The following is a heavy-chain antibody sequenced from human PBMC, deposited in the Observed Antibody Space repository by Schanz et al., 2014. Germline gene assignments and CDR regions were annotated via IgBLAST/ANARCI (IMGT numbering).Heavy chain of an antibody. V-gene: IGHV3-11*01. CDR3: ASSSYRLLSYYYAMDV. CDR1: GFTFSDYY. J-gene: IGHJ6*02. Sequence: DLAESGGGLVTPGGSLRLSCAASGFTFSDYYMSWIRQAPGKGLECISYISSRGTTIYYADSVKGRFTISRDNAENSLYLQMSSLRAEDTAVYYCASSSYRLLSYYYAMDVWGQGTTVTVSS. D-gene: IGHD1-26*01. CDR2: ISSRGTTI.